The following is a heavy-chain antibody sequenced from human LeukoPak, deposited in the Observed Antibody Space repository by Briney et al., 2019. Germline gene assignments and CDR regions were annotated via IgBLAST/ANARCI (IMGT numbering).Heavy chain of an antibody. Sequence: PGVSLSLSCAASGFPFSSYWMHWVRQAPGRGLVWVARISSDGTTTNYADSVKGRFTISRDNAKNTLYLQMNSLRVEDTAVYYCPTFQGGAWGQGTLVPVPS. D-gene: IGHD3-16*01. CDR1: GFPFSSYW. CDR3: PTFQGGA. CDR2: ISSDGTTT. J-gene: IGHJ5*02. V-gene: IGHV3-74*01.